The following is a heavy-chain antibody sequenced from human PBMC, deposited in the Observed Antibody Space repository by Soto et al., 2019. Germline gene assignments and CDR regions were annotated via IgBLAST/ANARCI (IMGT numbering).Heavy chain of an antibody. CDR3: ARARIAPAYFQF. CDR2: ISGGGGAA. CDR1: GFAFNSYA. Sequence: EVQLLESGGGLVQPGGSLRLSCVASGFAFNSYALTWVRQAPGTGLEWVSSISGGGGAAFYPDSMRDRFSISKDKSTNTLYLQMNSLRVEDTALYFCARARIAPAYFQFWGPGTRVSVSS. D-gene: IGHD6-13*01. J-gene: IGHJ1*01. V-gene: IGHV3-23*01.